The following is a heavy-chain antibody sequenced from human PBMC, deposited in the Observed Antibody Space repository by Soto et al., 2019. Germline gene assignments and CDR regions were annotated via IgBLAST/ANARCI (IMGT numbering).Heavy chain of an antibody. V-gene: IGHV1-2*02. Sequence: QVQLVQSGAEVKKPGASVKVSCKASGYTFTGYYIHWVRQAPGQGLEWMGWINPNSGGTNYAQKFQGKVTMTRDTSISTAYMELSRLRSDDTAVYYCARSSAPWALHFDYWGQGTLVTVSS. CDR3: ARSSAPWALHFDY. CDR2: INPNSGGT. CDR1: GYTFTGYY. J-gene: IGHJ4*02. D-gene: IGHD1-26*01.